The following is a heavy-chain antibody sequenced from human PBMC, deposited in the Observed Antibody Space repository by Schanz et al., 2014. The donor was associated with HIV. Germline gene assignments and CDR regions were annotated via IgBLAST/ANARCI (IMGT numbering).Heavy chain of an antibody. Sequence: VQLVESGGGLVQPGGSLRLSCAASGFTFSNYGMHWVRQAPGRGLEWVAVIWYDGTTKYYADSVKGRFTISRDNSKNTLYLQMNSLRVEDTAVYHCASVRVGGWGQGTLVTVSS. V-gene: IGHV3-33*01. D-gene: IGHD3-10*01. J-gene: IGHJ4*02. CDR2: IWYDGTTK. CDR3: ASVRVGG. CDR1: GFTFSNYG.